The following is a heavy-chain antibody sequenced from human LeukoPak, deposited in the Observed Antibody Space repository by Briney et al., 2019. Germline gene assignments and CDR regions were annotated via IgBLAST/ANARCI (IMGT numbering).Heavy chain of an antibody. CDR1: GYTFTSYG. CDR2: ISAYNGNT. D-gene: IGHD3-10*01. CDR3: ARVFTMVRGVIRGANYYFDY. V-gene: IGHV1-18*01. Sequence: ASVKVSCKASGYTFTSYGISWVRQAPGQGLEWMGWISAYNGNTIYAQKLQGRVTMTTDTSTSTAYMELRSLRSDDPALNCCARVFTMVRGVIRGANYYFDYWGQGTLVTVSS. J-gene: IGHJ4*02.